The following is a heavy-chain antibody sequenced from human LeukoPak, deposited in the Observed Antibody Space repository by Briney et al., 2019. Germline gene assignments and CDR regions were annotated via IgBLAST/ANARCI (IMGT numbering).Heavy chain of an antibody. CDR3: ARPTGIYHDSSSLDY. CDR2: ISYDGSNK. V-gene: IGHV3-30-3*01. Sequence: GRSLRLSCAASGFTFSSYAMHWVRQAPGKGLEWVAVISYDGSNKYYADSVKGRFTISRDNSKNTLYLQMNSLRAEDTAVYYCARPTGIYHDSSSLDYWGQGTLVTVSS. J-gene: IGHJ4*02. CDR1: GFTFSSYA. D-gene: IGHD3-22*01.